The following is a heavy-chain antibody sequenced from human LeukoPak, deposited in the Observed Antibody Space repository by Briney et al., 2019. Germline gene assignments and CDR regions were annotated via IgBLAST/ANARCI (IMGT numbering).Heavy chain of an antibody. Sequence: ASVKVSCKASGYTFINYGITWVRQAPGEGLEWMGWISGYNGSTNYAQKFQGRVTMTTDTSTSTAYMELRSLRSDDTAVYYCARVVRPYDPGKGNWFDPWGQGTLVTVSS. CDR1: GYTFINYG. CDR3: ARVVRPYDPGKGNWFDP. J-gene: IGHJ5*02. CDR2: ISGYNGST. V-gene: IGHV1-18*01. D-gene: IGHD3-10*02.